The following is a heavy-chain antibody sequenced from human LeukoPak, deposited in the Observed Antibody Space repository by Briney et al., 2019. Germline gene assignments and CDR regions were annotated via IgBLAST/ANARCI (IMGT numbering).Heavy chain of an antibody. CDR1: GFTFSSYA. CDR3: VKDLSISPYFDY. Sequence: GGSLRLSCAASGFTFSSYAMSWVRQAPGKGLEWVSAISGSGGSTYYADSVKGRFTISRDNSKNTLYLQMNSLRAEDTAVYYCVKDLSISPYFDYWGQGTLVTVSS. J-gene: IGHJ4*02. CDR2: ISGSGGST. D-gene: IGHD2/OR15-2a*01. V-gene: IGHV3-23*01.